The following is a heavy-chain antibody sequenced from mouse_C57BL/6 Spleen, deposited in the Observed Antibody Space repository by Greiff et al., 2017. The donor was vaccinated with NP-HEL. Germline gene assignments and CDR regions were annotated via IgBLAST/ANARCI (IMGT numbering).Heavy chain of an antibody. Sequence: EVQLQQSGPELVKPGASVKIPCKASGYTFTDYNMDWVKQSHGKSLEWIGDINPNNGGTIYNQKFKGKATLTVAKSSSTAYMELRSLTSEDTAVYYCARKGWVDWYFDVWGTGTTVTVSS. CDR3: ARKGWVDWYFDV. CDR2: INPNNGGT. J-gene: IGHJ1*03. D-gene: IGHD1-1*02. CDR1: GYTFTDYN. V-gene: IGHV1-18*01.